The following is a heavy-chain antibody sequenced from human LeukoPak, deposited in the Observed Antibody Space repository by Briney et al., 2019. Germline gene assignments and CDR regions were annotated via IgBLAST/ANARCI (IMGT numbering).Heavy chain of an antibody. V-gene: IGHV3-21*01. CDR1: GFTFSSYS. CDR2: ISSSSSYI. CDR3: ARGKIYCSSTSCYTVDY. J-gene: IGHJ4*02. D-gene: IGHD2-2*02. Sequence: GGSLRLSCAASGFTFSSYSMTWVRQAPGKGLEWVSSISSSSSYIYYADSVKGRFTISRDNAKNSLYLQMNSLRAEDTAAYYCARGKIYCSSTSCYTVDYWGQGTLVTVSS.